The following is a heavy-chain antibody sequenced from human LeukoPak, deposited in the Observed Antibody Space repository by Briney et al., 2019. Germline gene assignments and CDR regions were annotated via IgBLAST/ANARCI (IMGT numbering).Heavy chain of an antibody. CDR3: ARGSSQYYDFWSGYYEGGPYYYYGMDV. J-gene: IGHJ6*02. Sequence: SETLSLTCAVYGGSFSGYYWSWICQPPGKGLEWIGEINHSGSTNYNPSLKSRVTISVDTSKNQFSLKLSSVTAADTAVYYCARGSSQYYDFWSGYYEGGPYYYYGMDVWGQGTTVTVSS. CDR1: GGSFSGYY. V-gene: IGHV4-34*01. D-gene: IGHD3-3*01. CDR2: INHSGST.